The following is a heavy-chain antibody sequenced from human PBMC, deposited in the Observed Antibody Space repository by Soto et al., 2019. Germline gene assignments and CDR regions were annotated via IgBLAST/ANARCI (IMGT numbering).Heavy chain of an antibody. J-gene: IGHJ1*01. Sequence: GSLRLSCAASGFTFSSYAMSWVRQAPGKGLEWVSAISGSGGSTYYADSVKGRFTISRDNSKNTLYLQMNSLRAEDTAVYYCAKDSGDEEYFQHWGQGTLVTVSS. CDR2: ISGSGGST. V-gene: IGHV3-23*01. D-gene: IGHD2-21*02. CDR1: GFTFSSYA. CDR3: AKDSGDEEYFQH.